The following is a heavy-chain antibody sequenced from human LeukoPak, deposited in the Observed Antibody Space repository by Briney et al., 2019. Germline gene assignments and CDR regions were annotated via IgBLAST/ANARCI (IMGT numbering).Heavy chain of an antibody. CDR3: ARRSGDI. CDR2: IYTSGNT. J-gene: IGHJ3*02. CDR1: GASISSGREY. V-gene: IGHV4-61*02. Sequence: SQTLSLTCIVSGASISSGREYWSWIRQPAGKGLEWIGRIYTSGNTNYNPSLKSRVTISADTSKNQFSLILSSVTAADTAVYYCARRSGDIWGQGTMVTVSS.